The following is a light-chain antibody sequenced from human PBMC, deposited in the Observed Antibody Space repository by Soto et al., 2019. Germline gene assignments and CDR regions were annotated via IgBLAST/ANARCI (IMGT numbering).Light chain of an antibody. J-gene: IGKJ1*01. CDR2: WAS. V-gene: IGKV4-1*01. Sequence: DIVMTQSPDSLAVSLGERATINCKSSQSVLYSSNNKNYLAWYQQKPGQPPKLLIYWASTRASWVPGRFSGSGSGTDFTLTISSLQAEDVAVYFGQQYYSTPQTFGPGTKVEIK. CDR1: QSVLYSSNNKNY. CDR3: QQYYSTPQT.